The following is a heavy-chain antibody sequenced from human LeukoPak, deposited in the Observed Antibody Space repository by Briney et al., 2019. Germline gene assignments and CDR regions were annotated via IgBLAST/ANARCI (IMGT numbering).Heavy chain of an antibody. CDR3: ARGTMVRGVADAFDI. CDR1: GGSISSGGYS. V-gene: IGHV4-30-2*01. D-gene: IGHD3-10*01. J-gene: IGHJ3*02. CDR2: IYHSGST. Sequence: SQTLSLTCAVSGGSISSGGYSWSWIRQPPGKGLEWIGYIYHSGSTYYNPSLKSRVTISVDRSKSQFSLKLSAVTAADTAVYYCARGTMVRGVADAFDIWGQGTMVTVSS.